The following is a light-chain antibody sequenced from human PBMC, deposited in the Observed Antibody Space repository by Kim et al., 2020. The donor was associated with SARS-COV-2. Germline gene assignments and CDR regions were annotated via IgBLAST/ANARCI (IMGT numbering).Light chain of an antibody. J-gene: IGLJ3*02. V-gene: IGLV1-40*01. CDR1: SSNIVAAYD. CDR3: QSYDSSLSGSV. CDR2: GNS. Sequence: QRVTTSCTGSSSNIVAAYDEHWYQQLPGTAPTLLIFGNSNRPSGVPARCSASKSGASASLAITGLQAEDEAAYYCQSYDSSLSGSVFGGGTQLTVL.